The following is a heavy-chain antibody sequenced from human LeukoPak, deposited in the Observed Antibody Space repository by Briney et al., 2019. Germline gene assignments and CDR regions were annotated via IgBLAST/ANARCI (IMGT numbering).Heavy chain of an antibody. D-gene: IGHD2-21*02. J-gene: IGHJ4*02. V-gene: IGHV1-2*02. CDR1: GYTCTGYY. Sequence: ASVKVSCKASGYTCTGYYMHWVRQAPGQGLGWMGWINPNSGGTNYAQKFQGRVTMTRDTSISTAYMELSRLRSDDTAVYYCARAVVTAISDYWGQGTLVTVSS. CDR3: ARAVVTAISDY. CDR2: INPNSGGT.